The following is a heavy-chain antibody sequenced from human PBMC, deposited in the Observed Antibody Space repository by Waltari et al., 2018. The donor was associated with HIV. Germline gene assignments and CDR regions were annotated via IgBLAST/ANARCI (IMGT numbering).Heavy chain of an antibody. CDR2: MNPNSGNT. V-gene: IGHV1-8*01. CDR3: ARAYCSGGSCYPQDAFDI. Sequence: QVQLVQSGAEVKKPGASVKVSCKASGYTFTSYDINWVRQDTGHGLEWMGWMNPNSGNTGYAQKFQGRVTMTRNTSISTAYMELSSLRSEDTAVYYCARAYCSGGSCYPQDAFDIWGQGTMVTVSS. D-gene: IGHD2-15*01. CDR1: GYTFTSYD. J-gene: IGHJ3*02.